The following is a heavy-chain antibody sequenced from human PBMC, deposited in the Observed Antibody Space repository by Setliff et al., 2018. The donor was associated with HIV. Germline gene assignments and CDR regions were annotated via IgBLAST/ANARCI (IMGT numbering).Heavy chain of an antibody. CDR2: ISGSGGST. J-gene: IGHJ3*02. V-gene: IGHV3-23*01. CDR1: GFTFSSYA. CDR3: VKDRTYMAFDI. D-gene: IGHD1-20*01. Sequence: GGSLRLSCAASGFTFSSYAITWVRQAPGKGLEWVSAISGSGGSTYYADSVKGRFTISRDNSKNTLYLQMNSLRAADTAVYYCVKDRTYMAFDIWGQGTMVTVSS.